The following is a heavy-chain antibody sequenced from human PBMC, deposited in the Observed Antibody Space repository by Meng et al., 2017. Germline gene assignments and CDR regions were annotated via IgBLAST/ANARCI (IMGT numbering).Heavy chain of an antibody. V-gene: IGHV4-59*01. CDR3: ARQTVEMATNEPLFDY. D-gene: IGHD5-24*01. CDR2: IYYSGST. J-gene: IGHJ4*02. Sequence: GSLRLSCTVSGGSISSYYWSWIRQPPGKGLEWIGYIYYSGSTNYNPSLKSRVTISVDTSKNQFSLKLSSVTAADTAVYYCARQTVEMATNEPLFDYWGQGTLVTVS. CDR1: GGSISSYY.